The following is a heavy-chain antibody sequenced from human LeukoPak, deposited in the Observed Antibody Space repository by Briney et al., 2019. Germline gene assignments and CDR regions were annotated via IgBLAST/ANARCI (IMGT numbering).Heavy chain of an antibody. J-gene: IGHJ4*02. Sequence: PGGSLRLSCAASRFTFSSYGMHWVRQAPGKGLEWVANIKQDGSEKYYVDSVKGRFTISRDNAKNSLYLQMNSLRAEDTAVYYCASHPSPYSSSWYTFDYWGQGTLVTVSS. CDR2: IKQDGSEK. D-gene: IGHD6-13*01. V-gene: IGHV3-7*03. CDR1: RFTFSSYG. CDR3: ASHPSPYSSSWYTFDY.